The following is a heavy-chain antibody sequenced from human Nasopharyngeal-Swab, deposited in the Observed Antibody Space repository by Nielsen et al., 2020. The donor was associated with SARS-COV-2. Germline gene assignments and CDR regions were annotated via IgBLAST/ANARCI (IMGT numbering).Heavy chain of an antibody. D-gene: IGHD1-26*01. CDR2: FDPEDGET. J-gene: IGHJ4*02. Sequence: ASVKVSCRVSVYTLTELSMHWVRQAPGKGLEWMGGFDPEDGETIYAQKFQGRVTMTEDTSTDTAYMELSSLRSEDTAVYYCAASGSYAFDYWGQGTLVTVSS. CDR1: VYTLTELS. V-gene: IGHV1-24*01. CDR3: AASGSYAFDY.